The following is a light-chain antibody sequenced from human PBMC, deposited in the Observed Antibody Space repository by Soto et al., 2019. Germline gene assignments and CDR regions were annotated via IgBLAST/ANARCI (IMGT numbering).Light chain of an antibody. CDR1: QSISNY. CDR2: AAS. J-gene: IGKJ2*01. Sequence: DIQMTQSPSSLSASVGDRVTITCRASQSISNYLNWYQHKPGEAPKLLIYAASNLRRGVPSRFSGSGSGTDFTLTISTLQPDDFATYYCHQSYNSPPYSFGQGTKLEIK. V-gene: IGKV1-39*01. CDR3: HQSYNSPPYS.